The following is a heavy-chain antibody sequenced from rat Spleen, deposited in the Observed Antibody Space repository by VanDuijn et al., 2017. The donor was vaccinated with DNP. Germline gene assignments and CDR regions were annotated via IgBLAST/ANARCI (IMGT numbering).Heavy chain of an antibody. J-gene: IGHJ1*01. Sequence: EVQLQESGPGLVKPSQSLSLTCSVTGHSITRNYWAWIRKFPGNKMEWMGYINYSGTTNFNPSLKSRISITRDTSKNQFFLQLNSVTTEDTATYYCARGDGTYYWSFDFWGPGTMVTVSS. CDR2: INYSGTT. CDR3: ARGDGTYYWSFDF. V-gene: IGHV3-1*01. CDR1: GHSITRNY. D-gene: IGHD2-5*01.